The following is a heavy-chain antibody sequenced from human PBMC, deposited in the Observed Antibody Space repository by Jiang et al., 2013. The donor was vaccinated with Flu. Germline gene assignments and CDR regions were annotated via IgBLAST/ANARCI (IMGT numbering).Heavy chain of an antibody. CDR1: GGSFSGYY. J-gene: IGHJ4*02. Sequence: LLKPSETLSLTCAVYGGSFSGYYWSWIRQPPGKGLEWIGEINHSGSTNYNPSLKSRVTISVDTSKNQFSLKLSSVTAADTAVYYCAREDRSPTSDPYDYWGQGTLVTVSS. CDR3: AREDRSPTSDPYDY. D-gene: IGHD3-22*01. CDR2: INHSGST. V-gene: IGHV4-34*01.